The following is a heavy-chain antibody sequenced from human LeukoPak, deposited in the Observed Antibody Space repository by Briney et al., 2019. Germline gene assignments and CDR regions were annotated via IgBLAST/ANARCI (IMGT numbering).Heavy chain of an antibody. J-gene: IGHJ6*03. CDR1: GGSISSSSYY. CDR2: IYYSGST. Sequence: SETLSLTCTVSGGSISSSSYYWGWIRQPPGKGLEWIGYIYYSGSTYYNPSLKSRVTISVDTSKNQFSLKLSSVTAADTAVYYCARCGYSSSWYEGGLYYYYYMDVWGKGTTVTVSS. D-gene: IGHD6-13*01. V-gene: IGHV4-30-4*08. CDR3: ARCGYSSSWYEGGLYYYYYMDV.